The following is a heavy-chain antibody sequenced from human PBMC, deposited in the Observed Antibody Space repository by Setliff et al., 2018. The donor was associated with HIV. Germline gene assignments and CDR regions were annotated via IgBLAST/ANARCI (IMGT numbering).Heavy chain of an antibody. CDR1: GASLSDYS. J-gene: IGHJ4*02. CDR3: AKSPGFTGYGGSG. Sequence: SETLSLTCAVYGASLSDYSWSWIRQPPGKGLEWIGEINHSGSTNYNPSLKTRVTISVDTSKNQFSLKLTSVTAADTAVYYCAKSPGFTGYGGSGWGQGTLVTVSS. D-gene: IGHD5-12*01. CDR2: INHSGST. V-gene: IGHV4-34*01.